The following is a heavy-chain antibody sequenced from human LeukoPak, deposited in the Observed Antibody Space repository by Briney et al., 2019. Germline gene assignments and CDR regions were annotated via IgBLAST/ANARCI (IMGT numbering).Heavy chain of an antibody. CDR2: INPNSGGT. J-gene: IGHJ4*02. V-gene: IGHV1-2*02. D-gene: IGHD4-17*01. CDR3: ARDSSGDDYGLVDY. CDR1: GYTFTGYY. Sequence: ASVKVSCKASGYTFTGYYIHWVRQAPGQGLEWMGWINPNSGGTNSAQKFQGRVTMTRDTSISTAYMELRRLTSDDTAVYYCARDSSGDDYGLVDYWGQGTLVTVSS.